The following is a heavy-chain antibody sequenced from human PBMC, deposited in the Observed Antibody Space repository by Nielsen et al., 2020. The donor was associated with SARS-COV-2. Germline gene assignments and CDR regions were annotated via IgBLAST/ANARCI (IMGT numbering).Heavy chain of an antibody. J-gene: IGHJ4*02. CDR3: ARDAQSYGDSGFDY. Sequence: GESLKISCAASGFTFSDYYMSWIRQAPGKGLEWVSYISSSGSTIYYADSVKGRFTISRDNAKNSLYLQMNSLRAEDTAVYYCARDAQSYGDSGFDYWGQGTLVTVSS. CDR1: GFTFSDYY. CDR2: ISSSGSTI. D-gene: IGHD4-17*01. V-gene: IGHV3-11*04.